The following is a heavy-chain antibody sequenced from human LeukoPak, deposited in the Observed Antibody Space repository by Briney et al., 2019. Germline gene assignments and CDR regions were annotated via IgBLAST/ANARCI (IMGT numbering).Heavy chain of an antibody. CDR2: IYTSGST. J-gene: IGHJ4*02. CDR1: AGSISSYY. V-gene: IGHV4-4*07. D-gene: IGHD2-2*01. CDR3: ARTSKKKHCSSTSCYPMDPPFFDY. Sequence: KASETLSLTCTVSAGSISSYYWSWIRQPAGKGLEWIGRIYTSGSTNYNPSLKSRVTMSVDTSKNQFSLKLSSVTAADTAVYYCARTSKKKHCSSTSCYPMDPPFFDYWGQGTLVTVSS.